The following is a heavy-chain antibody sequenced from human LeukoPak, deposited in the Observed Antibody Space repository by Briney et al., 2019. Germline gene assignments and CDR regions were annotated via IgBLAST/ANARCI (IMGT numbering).Heavy chain of an antibody. D-gene: IGHD2/OR15-2a*01. V-gene: IGHV3-23*01. J-gene: IGHJ4*02. CDR2: ISGSGSST. CDR3: AKSCNSGNRYYNY. CDR1: GFTFSNCA. Sequence: PGGSLRLSCAASGFTFSNCAMSWVRQAPGKGLEWVSGISGSGSSTYYADSVKGRFTISRDNSENTLSLQMNSLRADDTDIYYCAKSCNSGNRYYNYWGQGTLVTVSS.